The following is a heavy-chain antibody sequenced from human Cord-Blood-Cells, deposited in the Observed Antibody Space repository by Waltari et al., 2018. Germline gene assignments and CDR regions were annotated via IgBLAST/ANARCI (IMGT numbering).Heavy chain of an antibody. V-gene: IGHV4-38-2*01. D-gene: IGHD2-2*01. J-gene: IGHJ4*02. Sequence: QVQLQESGPGLVKPSETLSLTCAVSGYSISSGYYWGWIRQPPGKGLEWIGSIYHSGSNYYNPSLKSRVTISVDTSKTQFSLKLSSVTAADTAVYYCARGYCSSTSCYRFDYWGQGTLVTVSS. CDR1: GYSISSGYY. CDR2: IYHSGSN. CDR3: ARGYCSSTSCYRFDY.